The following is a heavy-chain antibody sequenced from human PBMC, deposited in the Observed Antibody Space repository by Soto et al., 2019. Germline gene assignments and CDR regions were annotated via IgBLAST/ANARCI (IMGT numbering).Heavy chain of an antibody. D-gene: IGHD6-19*01. CDR2: IKKDRSAK. CDR1: GFTFSSYS. CDR3: ASWLKTSGWYVLIEGSFDY. J-gene: IGHJ4*02. V-gene: IGHV3-7*01. Sequence: PAGSLRLFCAASGFTFSSYSINWVRQAPEKGLEWVSNIKKDRSAKYYVDSVKGRFTISRDNAKNSLYLQMTSLRAEDTAVYYCASWLKTSGWYVLIEGSFDYWGQGTLVTVSS.